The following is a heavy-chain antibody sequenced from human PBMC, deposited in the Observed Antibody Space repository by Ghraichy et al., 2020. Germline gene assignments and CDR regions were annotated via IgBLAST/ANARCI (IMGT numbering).Heavy chain of an antibody. V-gene: IGHV3-23*01. J-gene: IGHJ4*02. CDR2: ISGSGGST. Sequence: GESLNISCAASGFTFSSYAMSWVRQAPGKGLEWVSAISGSGGSTYYADSVKGRFTISRDNSKNTLYLQMNSLRAEDSAVYYCAGFGELYNPFDYWGQGTLVTVSS. CDR3: AGFGELYNPFDY. D-gene: IGHD3-10*01. CDR1: GFTFSSYA.